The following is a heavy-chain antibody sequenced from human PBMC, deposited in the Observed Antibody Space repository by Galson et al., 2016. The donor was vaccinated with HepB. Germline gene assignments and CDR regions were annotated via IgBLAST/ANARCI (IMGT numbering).Heavy chain of an antibody. D-gene: IGHD6-13*01. V-gene: IGHV1-58*01. J-gene: IGHJ1*01. Sequence: SGFTFTGSTVQWVRQARGQRLEWIGWIVVGTGNTNYGQKFQERVTITRDLSTDTAYLELTSLSSEDTAVYYCAADYTSGWFGYFQHWGQGTLVTVSS. CDR2: IVVGTGNT. CDR3: AADYTSGWFGYFQH. CDR1: GFTFTGST.